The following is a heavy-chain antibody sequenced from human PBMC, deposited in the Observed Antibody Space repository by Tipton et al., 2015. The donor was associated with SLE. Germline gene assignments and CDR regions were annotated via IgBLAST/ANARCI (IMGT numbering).Heavy chain of an antibody. CDR2: VRSKDYGGTT. D-gene: IGHD2-2*01. CDR3: AREPGEWYQLNHVYYMDV. J-gene: IGHJ6*03. Sequence: SLRLSCSTSGFTFGDYVMSWVRQAPGKGLEWVGFVRSKDYGGTTDYAASAKGRFTISRDNSKNTLYLEMNSLRVEDTAVYYCAREPGEWYQLNHVYYMDVWGKGTTVTVSS. CDR1: GFTFGDYV. V-gene: IGHV3-49*04.